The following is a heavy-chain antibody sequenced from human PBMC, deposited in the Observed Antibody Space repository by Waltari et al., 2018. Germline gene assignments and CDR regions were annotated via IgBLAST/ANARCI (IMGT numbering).Heavy chain of an antibody. V-gene: IGHV4-34*01. CDR3: ARGRGALLWFGEGFDP. CDR1: GGSFSGYY. Sequence: QVQLQQWGAGLLKPSETLSLTCAVYGGSFSGYYWSWIRQPPGKGLEWIGEINHSGSTNYNPSLKSRVTISVDTSKNQFSLKLSSVTAADTAVYYCARGRGALLWFGEGFDPWGQGTLVTVSS. CDR2: INHSGST. J-gene: IGHJ5*02. D-gene: IGHD3-10*01.